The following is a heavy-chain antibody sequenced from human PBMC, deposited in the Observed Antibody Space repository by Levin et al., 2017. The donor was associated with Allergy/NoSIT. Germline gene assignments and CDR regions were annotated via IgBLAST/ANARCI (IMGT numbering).Heavy chain of an antibody. Sequence: GGSLRLTCAASGFTFSSYEMNWVRRAPGKGLEWVSYISSTGSTIYSADSVKGRFTISRDNAKNSLYLHMNSLRAEDTAVYYCARQLGNFWSGYNYFDYWGQGTLVTVSS. D-gene: IGHD3-3*01. V-gene: IGHV3-48*03. CDR1: GFTFSSYE. CDR2: ISSTGSTI. CDR3: ARQLGNFWSGYNYFDY. J-gene: IGHJ4*02.